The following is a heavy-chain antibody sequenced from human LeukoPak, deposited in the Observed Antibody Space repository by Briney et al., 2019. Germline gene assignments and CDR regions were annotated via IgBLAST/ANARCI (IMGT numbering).Heavy chain of an antibody. Sequence: GGSLRLSCAASGFTFSNYWMSWVRQAPGKGLEWVANIKQDGSDIYYVDSVKGRFTISRDNAKNSLYLQMNSLRAEDTAVYYCTRSGTYVFDFWGQGTLVTVSS. V-gene: IGHV3-7*01. CDR1: GFTFSNYW. CDR2: IKQDGSDI. CDR3: TRSGTYVFDF. D-gene: IGHD1-26*01. J-gene: IGHJ4*02.